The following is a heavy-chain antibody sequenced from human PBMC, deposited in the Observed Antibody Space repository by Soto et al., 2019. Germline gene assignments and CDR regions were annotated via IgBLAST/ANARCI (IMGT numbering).Heavy chain of an antibody. CDR2: INSDPTTE. Sequence: EVPLVESGGGLVQPGGSLRLSCVASGFTFRSSWMHWVRQAPGKGLVWVSRINSDPTTENYAEYAKGRFTIARDNAENTLYLQMASLTAEDTAVYYCARGPTGWYGYDYWGQGTLLTVSS. V-gene: IGHV3-74*01. D-gene: IGHD6-19*01. J-gene: IGHJ4*02. CDR3: ARGPTGWYGYDY. CDR1: GFTFRSSW.